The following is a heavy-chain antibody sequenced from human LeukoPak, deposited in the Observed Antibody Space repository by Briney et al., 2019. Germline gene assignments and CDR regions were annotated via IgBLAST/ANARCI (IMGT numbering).Heavy chain of an antibody. J-gene: IGHJ3*02. Sequence: SETLSLTCTVSGVSISSGSYYWSWIRQPAGKGLEWIGCIYTSGSTNYNPSLKSRVTISVDTSKNQFSLKLSSVTAADTAVYYCARGRRYGAFDIWGQGTMVTVSS. CDR1: GVSISSGSYY. CDR2: IYTSGST. V-gene: IGHV4-61*02. D-gene: IGHD1-14*01. CDR3: ARGRRYGAFDI.